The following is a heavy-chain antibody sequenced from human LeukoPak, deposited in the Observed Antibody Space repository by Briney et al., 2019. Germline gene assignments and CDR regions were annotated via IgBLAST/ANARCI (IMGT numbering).Heavy chain of an antibody. CDR2: IYPGDSDT. J-gene: IGHJ1*01. V-gene: IGHV5-51*01. CDR1: GYRFRDYW. D-gene: IGHD2-2*01. CDR3: ARQAVPVAKYFQF. Sequence: KISCKGSGYRFRDYWIGWVRQMPGKGLEWLGIIYPGDSDTRYSPSFQGQVTISADKSIGTAYLQWSSLKASDTAMYYCARQAVPVAKYFQFWGQGTLVTVSS.